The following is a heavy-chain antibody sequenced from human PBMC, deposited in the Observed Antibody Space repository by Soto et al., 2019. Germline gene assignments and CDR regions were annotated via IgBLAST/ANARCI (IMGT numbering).Heavy chain of an antibody. V-gene: IGHV1-8*01. CDR3: ARGGMAYDSDVSQITQR. Sequence: QVQLVQSGAEVKKPGASVKVTCRTSGYSFTNHEINWVRQATGQGLEWMGWMNPDSGTTASAQKFQGRVTMTRDTSINTAYMELSSLRYEDTAVYYCARGGMAYDSDVSQITQRWGQGTLVTVSS. CDR2: MNPDSGTT. D-gene: IGHD3-22*01. J-gene: IGHJ1*01. CDR1: GYSFTNHE.